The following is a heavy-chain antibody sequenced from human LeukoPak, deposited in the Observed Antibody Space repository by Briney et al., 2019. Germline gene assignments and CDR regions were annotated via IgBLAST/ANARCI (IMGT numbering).Heavy chain of an antibody. V-gene: IGHV4-59*01. Sequence: PSETLSLTCTVSDGSISSYYWSWIRQPPGKGLEWIGYIYYSGSTNYNPSLKSRVTISVDTSKNQFSLKLSSVTAADTAVYYCARDLTAAAGIGRAYYYYYMDVWGKGTTVTVSS. D-gene: IGHD6-13*01. CDR2: IYYSGST. CDR3: ARDLTAAAGIGRAYYYYYMDV. J-gene: IGHJ6*03. CDR1: DGSISSYY.